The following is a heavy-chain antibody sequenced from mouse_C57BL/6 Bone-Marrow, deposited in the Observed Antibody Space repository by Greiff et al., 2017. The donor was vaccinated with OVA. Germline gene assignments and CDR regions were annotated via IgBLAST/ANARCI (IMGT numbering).Heavy chain of an antibody. CDR1: GFTLSDYG. CDR2: ISSGSSTI. Sequence: EVQWVESGGGLVKPGGSLKLSCAASGFTLSDYGMHWVRQAPEKGLEWVAYISSGSSTIYYADTVKGRFTISRDNAKNTLFLQMTSLRSEDTAMYYCARSGLFDYWGQGTTLTVSS. J-gene: IGHJ2*01. CDR3: ARSGLFDY. V-gene: IGHV5-17*01.